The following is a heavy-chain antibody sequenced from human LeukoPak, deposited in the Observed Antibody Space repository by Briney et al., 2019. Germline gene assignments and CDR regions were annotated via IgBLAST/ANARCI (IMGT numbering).Heavy chain of an antibody. D-gene: IGHD1-26*01. CDR3: ARGQERLGAFDI. J-gene: IGHJ3*02. CDR1: GGSFNAYY. V-gene: IGHV4-34*01. Sequence: SETLSLTCAFYGGSFNAYYWSWIRQPPGKGLEWIGEINHGGGTNYNPSLKNRVTISLDTSKNQFSLKLSSVTAADTAIYYCARGQERLGAFDIWGQGTMVTVSS. CDR2: INHGGGT.